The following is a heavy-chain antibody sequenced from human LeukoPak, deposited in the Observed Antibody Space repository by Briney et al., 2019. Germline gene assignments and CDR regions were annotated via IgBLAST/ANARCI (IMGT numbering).Heavy chain of an antibody. CDR2: IRSTSNTT. D-gene: IGHD4-17*01. Sequence: GGSLRLSCAATGFAFSSYEMNWVRQAPGKGLEWVSYIRSTSNTTYYADSVKGRFTISRDNSKNTLYLQMNSLRAEDTAVYYCAKVKGTVTTLLFFDYWGQGTLVTVSS. J-gene: IGHJ4*02. CDR3: AKVKGTVTTLLFFDY. V-gene: IGHV3-48*03. CDR1: GFAFSSYE.